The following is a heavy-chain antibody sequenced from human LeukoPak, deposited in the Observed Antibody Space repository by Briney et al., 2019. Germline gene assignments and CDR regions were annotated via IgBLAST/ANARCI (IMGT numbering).Heavy chain of an antibody. CDR1: GFTFDDYA. V-gene: IGHV3-20*04. Sequence: GGSLRLSCAASGFTFDDYAMSWVRQAPGKGLEWVSGINWSGVTTGYADSVKGRFTISRDHTKNSLFLQMNGLRAEDTAFYYCAKGKDTLNPYWYFDVWGRGTLVTVSS. CDR2: INWSGVTT. D-gene: IGHD2-15*01. CDR3: AKGKDTLNPYWYFDV. J-gene: IGHJ2*01.